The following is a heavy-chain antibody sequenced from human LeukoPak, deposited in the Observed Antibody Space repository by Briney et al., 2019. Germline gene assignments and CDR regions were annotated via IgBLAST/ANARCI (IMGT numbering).Heavy chain of an antibody. J-gene: IGHJ6*03. V-gene: IGHV3-21*01. CDR2: ISSSSSYI. CDR3: ARGLGIYYYYMDV. CDR1: GFTSSSYS. Sequence: GGSLRLSCAASGFTSSSYSMNWVRQAPGKGLEWVSSISSSSSYIYYADSVKGRFTISRDNAKNSLYLQMNSLRAEDTAVYYCARGLGIYYYYMDVWGKGTTVTVSS. D-gene: IGHD1-14*01.